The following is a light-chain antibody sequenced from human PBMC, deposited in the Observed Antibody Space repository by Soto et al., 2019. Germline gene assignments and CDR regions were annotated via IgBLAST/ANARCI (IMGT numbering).Light chain of an antibody. CDR2: PAS. CDR1: QGINNY. CDR3: QKYNSAPQT. V-gene: IGKV1-27*01. Sequence: DIQMTQSPSSLSASVGDRVTITCRASQGINNYLAWYQQKPGKVPKLLINPASTLQSGVPSRISGSGSGTDFTLTISSLQPEDVATYYCQKYNSAPQTFGQGTKVEIK. J-gene: IGKJ1*01.